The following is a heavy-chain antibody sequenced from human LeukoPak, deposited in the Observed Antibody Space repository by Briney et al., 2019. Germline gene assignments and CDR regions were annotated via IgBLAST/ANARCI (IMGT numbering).Heavy chain of an antibody. CDR3: AKVSGYGDYHLDY. CDR1: GFTFSSYA. V-gene: IGHV3-30*04. Sequence: GGSLRLSCAASGFTFSSYAMHWVRQAPGKGLEWVAVISYDGSNKYYADSVKGRFTISRDNSKNTLYLQMNSLRAEDTAVYYCAKVSGYGDYHLDYWGQGTLVTVSS. CDR2: ISYDGSNK. D-gene: IGHD4-17*01. J-gene: IGHJ4*02.